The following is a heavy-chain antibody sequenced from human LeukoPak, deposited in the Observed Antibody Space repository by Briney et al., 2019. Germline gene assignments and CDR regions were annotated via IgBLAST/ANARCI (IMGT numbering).Heavy chain of an antibody. Sequence: GGSLRLSCAASGFTFSSYWMSWVRQAPGKGLEWVANIKQDGSEKYYVDSAKGRFTISRDNAKNSLYLQMNSLRAEDTAVYYCARDQTTVVTLYYYYGMDVWGQGTTVTVSS. J-gene: IGHJ6*02. CDR2: IKQDGSEK. V-gene: IGHV3-7*03. D-gene: IGHD4-23*01. CDR3: ARDQTTVVTLYYYYGMDV. CDR1: GFTFSSYW.